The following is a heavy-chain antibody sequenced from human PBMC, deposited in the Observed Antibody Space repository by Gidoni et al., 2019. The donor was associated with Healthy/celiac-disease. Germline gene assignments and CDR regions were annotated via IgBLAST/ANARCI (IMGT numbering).Heavy chain of an antibody. D-gene: IGHD6-13*01. CDR3: TRAWRIAAAGTPLADY. CDR2: IRSKAYGGTT. V-gene: IGHV3-49*03. CDR1: GFPLGAYA. Sequence: EVQPVESGGGLVQPGRSLRLSCTASGFPLGAYALSWFRHAPGKGLEWVGYIRSKAYGGTTEYAASVKGRFTISRDDSKSIAYLQMNSLKTEDTAVYYCTRAWRIAAAGTPLADYWGQGTLVTVSS. J-gene: IGHJ4*02.